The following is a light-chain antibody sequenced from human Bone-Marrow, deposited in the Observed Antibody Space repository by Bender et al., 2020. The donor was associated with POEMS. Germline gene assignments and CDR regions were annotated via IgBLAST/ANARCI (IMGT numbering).Light chain of an antibody. V-gene: IGLV2-14*01. CDR2: EVT. CDR1: SSDVGGYNY. CDR3: QSYDNSLGGWV. Sequence: QSALTQPASVSGSPGQSITISCTGTSSDVGGYNYVSWYQQHPGKAPQLIIYEVTKRPSGVPDRFSGSKSGTSASLAITGLQAEDEGDYYCQSYDNSLGGWVFGGGTKLTVL. J-gene: IGLJ3*02.